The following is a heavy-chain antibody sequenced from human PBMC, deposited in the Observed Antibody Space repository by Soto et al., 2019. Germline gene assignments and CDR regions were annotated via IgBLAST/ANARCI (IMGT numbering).Heavy chain of an antibody. CDR2: IYHSGST. V-gene: IGHV4-30-2*01. CDR3: ASRLEMATDGDAFDI. Sequence: SETLALTCAVSGGSIRSGGYSGSWIRQPPGKGLEWIGYIYHSGSTYYNPSLKSRVTISVDRSKNQFSLKLSSVTAADTAVYYCASRLEMATDGDAFDIWGQGTMVTVS. CDR1: GGSIRSGGYS. J-gene: IGHJ3*02. D-gene: IGHD5-12*01.